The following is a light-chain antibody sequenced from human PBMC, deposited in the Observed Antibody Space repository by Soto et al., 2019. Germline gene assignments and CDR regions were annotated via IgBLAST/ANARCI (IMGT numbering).Light chain of an antibody. Sequence: QSALTQPASVSGSPGQSITISCTGTSSDVGGYNYVSWYQQHPGKAPKLMISEVSNRPAGVSNRVSGSKSGNKASLTISGLQAEDESDYYCSSYTSSSTIVYVFGTGTKLTVL. CDR3: SSYTSSSTIVYV. J-gene: IGLJ1*01. V-gene: IGLV2-14*01. CDR1: SSDVGGYNY. CDR2: EVS.